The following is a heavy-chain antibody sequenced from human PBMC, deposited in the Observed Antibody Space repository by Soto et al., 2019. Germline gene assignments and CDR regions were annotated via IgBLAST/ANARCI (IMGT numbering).Heavy chain of an antibody. Sequence: PGGSLRLSCAASGFTFSGSAMHWVRQASGKGLEWVGRIRSKANSYATAYTASVKGRFTVSRDDPKNTAYLQMNSLKTEDTAVYYCTRLAHGESSRMDVWGQGTTVTVSS. D-gene: IGHD6-13*01. J-gene: IGHJ6*02. CDR3: TRLAHGESSRMDV. CDR1: GFTFSGSA. CDR2: IRSKANSYAT. V-gene: IGHV3-73*01.